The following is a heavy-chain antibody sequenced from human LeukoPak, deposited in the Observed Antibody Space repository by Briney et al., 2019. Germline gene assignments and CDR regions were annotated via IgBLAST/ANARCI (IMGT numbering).Heavy chain of an antibody. CDR3: AKGDVVVPAAARRYYFDY. J-gene: IGHJ4*02. V-gene: IGHV3-23*01. D-gene: IGHD2-2*01. Sequence: PGGSLRLSCAASGFTFSSYAMSWVRQAPGKGLEWVSAISGSGSSTYYADSVKGRFTISRDNSKNTLYLQMNSLRAEDTAVYYCAKGDVVVPAAARRYYFDYWGQGTLVTVSS. CDR1: GFTFSSYA. CDR2: ISGSGSST.